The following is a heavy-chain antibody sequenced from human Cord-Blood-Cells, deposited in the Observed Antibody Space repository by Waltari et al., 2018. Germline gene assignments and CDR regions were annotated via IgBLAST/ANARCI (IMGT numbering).Heavy chain of an antibody. V-gene: IGHV3-21*01. CDR2: ISSSSSYI. CDR3: ARKLNWYFDL. CDR1: GLIFSSYS. J-gene: IGHJ2*01. D-gene: IGHD3-16*01. Sequence: EVQLVESGGGLVKPGGSLRLSCAASGLIFSSYSMNWVRQAPGKGLEWVSSISSSSSYIYYADSMKGRFTISRDNAKNSLYLQMNSLRAEDTAVYYCARKLNWYFDLWGRGTLVTVSS.